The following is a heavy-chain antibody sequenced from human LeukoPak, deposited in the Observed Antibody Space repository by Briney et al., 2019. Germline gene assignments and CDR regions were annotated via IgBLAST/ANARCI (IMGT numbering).Heavy chain of an antibody. CDR3: ARDDSGPDY. J-gene: IGHJ4*02. CDR2: MNQDGSEK. D-gene: IGHD6-19*01. CDR1: GFTFSSYW. V-gene: IGHV3-7*01. Sequence: GGSLGLSCAASGFTFSSYWMSWVRQAPGKGLEWVANMNQDGSEKYYVDSVKGRFIISRDNAENSLYLQMNSLRAEDTAVYYCARDDSGPDYWGQGTLVTVSS.